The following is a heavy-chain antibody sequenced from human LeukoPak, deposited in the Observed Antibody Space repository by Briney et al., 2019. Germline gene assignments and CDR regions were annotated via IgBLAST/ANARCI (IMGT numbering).Heavy chain of an antibody. D-gene: IGHD6-13*01. Sequence: GGSLRLSCTASGFTFSNNAMSWVRQAPGKGLEWVSGISGNGDSTYYADCAKGRFTISRDNSKHTLYLQMNSLRAEDTAVYYCAKDRGSSWSPAFDYWGQGTLVTVSS. CDR1: GFTFSNNA. V-gene: IGHV3-23*01. CDR2: ISGNGDST. CDR3: AKDRGSSWSPAFDY. J-gene: IGHJ4*02.